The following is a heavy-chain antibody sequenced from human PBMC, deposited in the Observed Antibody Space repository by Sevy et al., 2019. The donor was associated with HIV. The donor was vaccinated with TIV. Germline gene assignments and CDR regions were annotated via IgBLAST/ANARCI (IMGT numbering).Heavy chain of an antibody. V-gene: IGHV3-11*01. D-gene: IGHD3-22*01. CDR1: GFTFSDYY. Sequence: GGSLRLSCVASGFTFSDYYMSWIRQAPGKGLEWLSYIGISGSAMYYADSVKGRFTISRDNTRNSLFLQMNGLRADDTAVYYCARSPEYYYDSSGFFLLDYWGQGTLVTVSS. CDR3: ARSPEYYYDSSGFFLLDY. CDR2: IGISGSAM. J-gene: IGHJ4*02.